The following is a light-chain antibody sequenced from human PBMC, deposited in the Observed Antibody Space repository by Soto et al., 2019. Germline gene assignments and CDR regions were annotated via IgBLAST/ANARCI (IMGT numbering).Light chain of an antibody. CDR1: SSNIGAGYD. Sequence: QSVLTQQPSVSGAPGQRVTISCTGSSSNIGAGYDVHWYQQLPGTAPKLHIYGNSNRPSGVPDRLSGSKSGTSASLAITGLQAEDEADYYCQSYDSSLSGSYVFGTGTKLTVL. V-gene: IGLV1-40*01. CDR2: GNS. J-gene: IGLJ1*01. CDR3: QSYDSSLSGSYV.